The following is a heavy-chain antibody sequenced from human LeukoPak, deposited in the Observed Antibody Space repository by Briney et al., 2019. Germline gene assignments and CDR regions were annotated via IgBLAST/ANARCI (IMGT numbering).Heavy chain of an antibody. CDR3: AKVVVVPAATFGY. J-gene: IGHJ4*02. CDR1: GFTVSNNY. CDR2: ISGSGGST. D-gene: IGHD2-2*01. V-gene: IGHV3-23*01. Sequence: PGGSLRLSCAASGFTVSNNYMSWVRQAPGKGLEWVSAISGSGGSTYYADSVKGRFTISRDNSKNTLYLQMNSLRAEDTAVYYCAKVVVVPAATFGYWGQGTLVTVSS.